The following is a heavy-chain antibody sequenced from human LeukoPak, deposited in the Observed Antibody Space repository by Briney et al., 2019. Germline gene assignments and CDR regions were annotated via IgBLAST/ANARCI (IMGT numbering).Heavy chain of an antibody. V-gene: IGHV1-2*06. CDR1: GYTFTSYG. D-gene: IGHD5-12*01. Sequence: GASVKVSCKASGYTFTSYGISWVRQAPGQGLEWMGRINPNTGVTDYAQKFQGRVTVTRDTSIGTVSMDLRLRSDDTAVYYCARGSRGGGYEAFDFWGQGTQVTVSS. CDR2: INPNTGVT. CDR3: ARGSRGGGYEAFDF. J-gene: IGHJ4*02.